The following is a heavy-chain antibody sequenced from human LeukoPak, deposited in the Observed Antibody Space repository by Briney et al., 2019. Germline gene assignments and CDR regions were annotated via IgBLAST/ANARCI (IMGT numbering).Heavy chain of an antibody. J-gene: IGHJ5*02. D-gene: IGHD3-16*01. CDR1: GYSISSGYY. Sequence: SETLSLTCTVSGYSISSGYYWSWIRQTPGKGLEWIGSISHTPVTYHNPSLKSRVAMSVDTSKNQFSLKLSSVTAADTAIYYCGREGGRSHTSTWGQGTLVTVYS. CDR2: ISHTPVT. V-gene: IGHV4-38-2*02. CDR3: GREGGRSHTST.